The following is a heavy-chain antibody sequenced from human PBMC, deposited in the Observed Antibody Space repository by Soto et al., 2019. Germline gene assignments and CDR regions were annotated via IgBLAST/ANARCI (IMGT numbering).Heavy chain of an antibody. CDR2: IYKSATT. CDR3: ARGRYCLTGRCFPNWFDS. CDR1: GNSISSVDYF. D-gene: IGHD2-15*01. J-gene: IGHJ5*01. Sequence: SDTLAPTCSVSGNSISSVDYFWAWIRQPPGQALEYIGYIYKSATTYYNPSFESRVAISLDTSKRQFSLNVTSVTAADTDVYLCARGRYCLTGRCFPNWFDSRGQVTSVPASS. V-gene: IGHV4-30-4*02.